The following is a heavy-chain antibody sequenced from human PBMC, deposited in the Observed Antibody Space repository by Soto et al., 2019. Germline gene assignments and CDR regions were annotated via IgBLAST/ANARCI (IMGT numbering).Heavy chain of an antibody. CDR2: ISGSGGST. V-gene: IGHV3-23*01. J-gene: IGHJ4*02. CDR1: GFTFSSYA. Sequence: GGSLRLSCAASGFTFSSYAMSWVRQAPGKGLEWVSAISGSGGSTYYADSVKGRFTISRDNSKNTLYLQMNSLRAEDTAVYYCASHQRDYGDYECVDWGQGTLVTVSS. CDR3: ASHQRDYGDYECVD. D-gene: IGHD4-17*01.